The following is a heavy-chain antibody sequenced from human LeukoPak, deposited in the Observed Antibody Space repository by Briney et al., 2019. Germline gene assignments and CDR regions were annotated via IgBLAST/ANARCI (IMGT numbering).Heavy chain of an antibody. J-gene: IGHJ4*02. CDR3: AKFNDFWSGYVDY. CDR2: ISGSGGTT. D-gene: IGHD3-3*01. CDR1: RFTFSRYA. Sequence: GGSLRLSCAASRFTFSRYAMSWVRQAPGKGLEWVSSISGSGGTTYYADSVRGRFTISRDNSKNTLYLQMNSLRAEDTAVYYCAKFNDFWSGYVDYWGQGTLVTVSS. V-gene: IGHV3-23*01.